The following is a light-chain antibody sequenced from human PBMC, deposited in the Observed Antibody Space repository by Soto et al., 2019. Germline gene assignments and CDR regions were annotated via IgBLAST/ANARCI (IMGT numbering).Light chain of an antibody. Sequence: QSALTQPASVSGSPGQSITISCTGTSSGVGRYNYVSWYQQHPGKAPKVMIYDVTYRPSGIANRFSGSKSGNTASLTISGLQADDEADYYCSSFTNTSTPVVFGGGTKLTVL. V-gene: IGLV2-14*01. CDR3: SSFTNTSTPVV. J-gene: IGLJ2*01. CDR2: DVT. CDR1: SSGVGRYNY.